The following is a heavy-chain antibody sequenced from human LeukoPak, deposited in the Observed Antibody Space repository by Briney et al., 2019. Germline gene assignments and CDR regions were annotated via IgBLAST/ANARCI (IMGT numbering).Heavy chain of an antibody. V-gene: IGHV3-11*01. J-gene: IGHJ6*02. CDR1: GFTFSDYY. Sequence: GSLILSCASSGFTFSDYYMSWILHPTGEGLDGVSYSSSSCSTIYDAASVKGRFTISRDNAKNSLYLQMNSLRAEDTAVYYCARDTSYYCSSTSCYFGAYYYYGMDVWGQGTTVTVSS. CDR2: SSSSCSTI. CDR3: ARDTSYYCSSTSCYFGAYYYYGMDV. D-gene: IGHD2-2*01.